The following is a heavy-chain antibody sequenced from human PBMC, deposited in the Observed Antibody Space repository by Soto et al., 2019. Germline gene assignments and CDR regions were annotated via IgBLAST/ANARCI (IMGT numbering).Heavy chain of an antibody. V-gene: IGHV3-74*01. D-gene: IGHD2-15*01. CDR3: ARGDWVGGTCYSLAGSFYYYMDV. CDR2: INSDGSVS. Sequence: EVQLVESGGGLVQPGGSLRLSCAASGFTFSNYWMYWVRQAPGKGLVWVSRINSDGSVSSYADSVKGRLTIARDNVKNTLYLQMDSLIAEDTSVYYCARGDWVGGTCYSLAGSFYYYMDVWGKGTTVTVFS. J-gene: IGHJ6*03. CDR1: GFTFSNYW.